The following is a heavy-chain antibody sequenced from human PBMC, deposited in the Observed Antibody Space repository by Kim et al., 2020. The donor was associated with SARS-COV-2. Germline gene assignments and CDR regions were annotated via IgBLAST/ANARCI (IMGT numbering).Heavy chain of an antibody. CDR2: VYYSGTS. CDR1: GGSISSSYYY. CDR3: ARSYYDILTGHNWFDP. V-gene: IGHV4-39*01. Sequence: SETLSLTCTVSGGSISSSYYYWGWIRQPPGKGLDWIGTVYYSGTSYYNPSLKGRVTISVDTSENQFSLHLTSETAADTAIYYCARSYYDILTGHNWFDP. J-gene: IGHJ5*02. D-gene: IGHD3-9*01.